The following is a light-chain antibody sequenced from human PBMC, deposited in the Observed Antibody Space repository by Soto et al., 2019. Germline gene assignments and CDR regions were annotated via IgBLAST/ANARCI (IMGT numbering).Light chain of an antibody. J-gene: IGLJ2*01. CDR3: AAWDDSLYGVV. CDR1: SSNIGSNT. CDR2: SND. Sequence: QSVLTQPPSASGTPGQRVIISCSGSSSNIGSNTVNWYQQFPGTAPKLLIYSNDKRPSGVPDRFSGSKSGTSASLAITGLQSEDEADYYCAAWDDSLYGVVFGGGTKLTVL. V-gene: IGLV1-44*01.